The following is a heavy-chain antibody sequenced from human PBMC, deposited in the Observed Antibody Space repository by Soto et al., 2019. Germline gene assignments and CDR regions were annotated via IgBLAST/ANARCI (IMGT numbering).Heavy chain of an antibody. D-gene: IGHD2-15*01. CDR3: ARDRYCSGGSCWVGDAFDI. J-gene: IGHJ3*02. CDR2: ISAYNGNT. V-gene: IGHV1-18*01. CDR1: GYTFTSYG. Sequence: QVQLVQSGAEVKKPGASVKVSCKASGYTFTSYGISWVRQAPGQGLAWMGWISAYNGNTNYAQKVQGRVTMTTDTSTSTASMELRSMRSDDTGVYYCARDRYCSGGSCWVGDAFDIWGQGTMVTVSS.